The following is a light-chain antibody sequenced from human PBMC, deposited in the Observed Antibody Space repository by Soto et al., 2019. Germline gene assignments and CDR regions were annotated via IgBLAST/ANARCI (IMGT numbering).Light chain of an antibody. J-gene: IGKJ5*01. CDR1: QSVRSY. CDR2: HAS. V-gene: IGKV3-11*01. Sequence: EIVLTQSPATLSLSPGERATLSCRASQSVRSYLAWYQQKPGQAPRLLIHHASSRATGIPARFRGSESVTDFTPGISGLEPEDFAVYYGQQRTNWPTSTFGQGTGLYIK. CDR3: QQRTNWPTST.